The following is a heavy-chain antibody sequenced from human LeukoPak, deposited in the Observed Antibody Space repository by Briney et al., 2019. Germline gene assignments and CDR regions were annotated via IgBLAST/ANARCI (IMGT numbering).Heavy chain of an antibody. CDR3: ARDHVPSASYYYGMDV. V-gene: IGHV3-33*01. CDR1: GFTFSSYA. CDR2: IWHDGSNK. J-gene: IGHJ6*02. Sequence: GGSLRLSCAASGFTFSSYAMHWVRQAPGKGLEWVAVIWHDGSNKDYVDSVKGRFTISRDNSENTLYLQMNSLRAEDTAVYYCARDHVPSASYYYGMDVWGQGTTVTVSS. D-gene: IGHD2-2*01.